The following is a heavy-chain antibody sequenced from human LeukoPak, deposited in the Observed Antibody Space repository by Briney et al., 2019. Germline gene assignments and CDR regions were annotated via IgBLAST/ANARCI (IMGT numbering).Heavy chain of an antibody. CDR1: GFTFSSYA. J-gene: IGHJ4*02. D-gene: IGHD2-15*01. CDR2: ISGSGAST. V-gene: IGHV3-23*01. Sequence: GGSLRLSCAASGFTFSSYAMSWVRQAPGKGLEWVSSISGSGASTFYADSVKGRFTISRDNSKNTLYLQINSLRAEDTAVYYCAKDGVVRYYFDYWGQGTLVTVSS. CDR3: AKDGVVRYYFDY.